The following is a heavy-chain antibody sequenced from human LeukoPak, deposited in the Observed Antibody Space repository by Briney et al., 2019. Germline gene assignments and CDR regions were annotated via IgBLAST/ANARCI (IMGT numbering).Heavy chain of an antibody. Sequence: PSETLSLTCTVSGGSISSHYWSWLRQPPAKGLEWIGYIYYSGSANYNPSHKSRVTISVDTSKNQFSLKLSSVTAADTAVYYCARGQLVDYWGQGTLVTVSS. CDR3: ARGQLVDY. CDR1: GGSISSHY. CDR2: IYYSGSA. V-gene: IGHV4-59*11. D-gene: IGHD6-6*01. J-gene: IGHJ4*02.